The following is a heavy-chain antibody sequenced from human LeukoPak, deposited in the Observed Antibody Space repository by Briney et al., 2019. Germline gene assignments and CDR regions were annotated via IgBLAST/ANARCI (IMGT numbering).Heavy chain of an antibody. J-gene: IGHJ6*03. CDR1: GYTLTELS. CDR3: ATGVAVTQPRNYHYYMDV. D-gene: IGHD4-17*01. Sequence: GASVKVSCKVSGYTLTELSMHWVRQAPGKGLEWMGGFDPEDGETIYAQKFQGRVTMTEDTSTDTAYMELSSLRSEDTAVYYCATGVAVTQPRNYHYYMDVWGKGTTVTISS. V-gene: IGHV1-24*01. CDR2: FDPEDGET.